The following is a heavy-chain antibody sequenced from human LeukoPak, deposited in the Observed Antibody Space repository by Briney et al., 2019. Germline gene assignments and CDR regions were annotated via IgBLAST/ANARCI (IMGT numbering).Heavy chain of an antibody. V-gene: IGHV3-30*18. CDR1: GFTFSSYG. J-gene: IGHJ4*02. D-gene: IGHD1-26*01. Sequence: PGGSLRLSCAASGFTFSSYGMPWVRQAPGKGLEWVAVISYDGSNKYYADSVKGRFTISRDNSKNTLYLQMNSLRAEDTAVYYCAKDFEASGSYPDYWGQGTLVTVSS. CDR3: AKDFEASGSYPDY. CDR2: ISYDGSNK.